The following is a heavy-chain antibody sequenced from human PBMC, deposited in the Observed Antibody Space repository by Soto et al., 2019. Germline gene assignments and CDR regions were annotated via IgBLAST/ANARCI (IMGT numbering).Heavy chain of an antibody. Sequence: QVQLQESGPGLVKPSQTLSLTCTVSGGSISTGGYYWNWIRQHPGKGLEWIGYFYYSGSTYYNPSLTSRVTISVHTSKTQFSLKLSSVTAADTAVYYCARSVFPWGQGTLVTVSS. CDR3: ARSVFP. V-gene: IGHV4-31*03. CDR1: GGSISTGGYY. J-gene: IGHJ5*02. CDR2: FYYSGST.